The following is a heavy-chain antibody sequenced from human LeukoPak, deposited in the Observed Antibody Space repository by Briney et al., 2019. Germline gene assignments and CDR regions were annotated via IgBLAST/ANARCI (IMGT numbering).Heavy chain of an antibody. CDR1: GFTFSSYA. CDR3: AKPGFGYYFDY. Sequence: GGSLRLSCAASGFTFSSYAMRWVRQAPGKGLEWVSAISGSGGSIYYADSVKGRFTISRDNSKNTLYLQMNSLRAEDTAVYYCAKPGFGYYFDYWGQGTLVTVSS. J-gene: IGHJ4*02. V-gene: IGHV3-23*01. D-gene: IGHD3-16*01. CDR2: ISGSGGSI.